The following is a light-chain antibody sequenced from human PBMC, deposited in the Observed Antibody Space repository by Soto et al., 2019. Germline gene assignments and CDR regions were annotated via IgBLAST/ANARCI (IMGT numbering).Light chain of an antibody. J-gene: IGKJ4*01. CDR2: GAS. Sequence: EIVMTQSPVTLSVSPGERATLSCRASQSVNSNLAWYQQRPGQAPRLLIYGASTRATGTPARFSGSGSGTEFTLTISSLQSEDFAVYYCQQYNNWPLTFGGGTKVEIK. CDR3: QQYNNWPLT. V-gene: IGKV3-15*01. CDR1: QSVNSN.